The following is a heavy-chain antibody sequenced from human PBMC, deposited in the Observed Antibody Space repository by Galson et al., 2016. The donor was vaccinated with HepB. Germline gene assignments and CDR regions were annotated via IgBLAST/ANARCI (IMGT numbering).Heavy chain of an antibody. Sequence: SLRLSCAASGFTFGTHWMSWVRQAPGKGLEWVANIKPDGSEKYYVDFVKGRFTISRDTAKSSLYLQMNSLRAEDTAVYYCARRQMYTMSAFDYWGQGTLVTVSS. CDR2: IKPDGSEK. CDR3: ARRQMYTMSAFDY. V-gene: IGHV3-7*01. J-gene: IGHJ4*02. CDR1: GFTFGTHW. D-gene: IGHD5-24*01.